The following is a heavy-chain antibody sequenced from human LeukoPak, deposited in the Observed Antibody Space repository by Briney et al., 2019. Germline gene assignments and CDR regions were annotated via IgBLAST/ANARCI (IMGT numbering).Heavy chain of an antibody. CDR3: ASGNSHAFDI. J-gene: IGHJ3*02. V-gene: IGHV3-53*01. CDR1: GFTVSSNY. Sequence: GGSLRLSCAASGFTVSSNYMSWVRQAPGKGLEWVSVIFSGGTTKYADSVRGRFTISRDNSKNTLFLQMNSLRAEDTAVYYCASGNSHAFDIWGQGTMVTVSS. CDR2: IFSGGTT.